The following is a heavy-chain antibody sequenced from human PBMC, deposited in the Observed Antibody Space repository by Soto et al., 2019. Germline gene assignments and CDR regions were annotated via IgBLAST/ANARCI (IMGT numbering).Heavy chain of an antibody. Sequence: TLSLTCSVSVASIYNGGYFWSCIRQSPGKGLEWIGHIHNSGSPYNNPSLKSRVTISADTSMNQFSLALTSVTAADTAVYYCARGGLDDFWSGYLYYLDSWGLGTLVTVSS. J-gene: IGHJ4*02. V-gene: IGHV4-30-4*01. CDR3: ARGGLDDFWSGYLYYLDS. CDR1: VASIYNGGYF. D-gene: IGHD3-3*01. CDR2: IHNSGSP.